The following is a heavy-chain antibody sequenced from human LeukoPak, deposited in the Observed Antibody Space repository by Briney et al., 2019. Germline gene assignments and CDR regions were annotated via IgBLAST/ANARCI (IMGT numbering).Heavy chain of an antibody. CDR1: GGSISSYY. V-gene: IGHV4-4*07. J-gene: IGHJ4*02. CDR3: AREYSSSSVFSEFDY. CDR2: IYTSGST. Sequence: KPSETLSLTCTVSGGSISSYYWSWIRQPAGKGLEWIGRIYTSGSTNYNPSLKSRVTMSVDTSKNQFSLKLSSVTAADTAVYYCAREYSSSSVFSEFDYWGQGTLVTVSS. D-gene: IGHD6-6*01.